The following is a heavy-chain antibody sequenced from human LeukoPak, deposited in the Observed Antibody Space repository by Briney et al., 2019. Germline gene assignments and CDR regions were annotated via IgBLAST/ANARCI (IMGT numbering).Heavy chain of an antibody. V-gene: IGHV3-33*01. Sequence: PGGSLRLSCAASGFTFSSYGMPWVRQAPGKGLEWVAVIWYDGSNKYYADSVKGRFTISRDNSKNTLYLQMNSLRAEDTAVYYCASERYCSGGSCPAPFDYWGREPWSPSPQ. CDR1: GFTFSSYG. CDR2: IWYDGSNK. J-gene: IGHJ4*02. CDR3: ASERYCSGGSCPAPFDY. D-gene: IGHD2-15*01.